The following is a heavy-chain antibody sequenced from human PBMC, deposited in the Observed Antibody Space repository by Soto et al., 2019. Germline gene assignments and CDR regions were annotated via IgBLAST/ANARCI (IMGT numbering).Heavy chain of an antibody. CDR2: IYYSGST. CDR3: AKGESGPLDWFDP. D-gene: IGHD3-3*01. Sequence: SETLSLTCTVSGGSISSYYWSWIRQPPGKGLEWIGYIYYSGSTNYNPSLKSRVTISVDTSKNQFSLKLSSVTAADTAVYYCAKGESGPLDWFDPWGQGTLVTVSS. V-gene: IGHV4-59*01. CDR1: GGSISSYY. J-gene: IGHJ5*02.